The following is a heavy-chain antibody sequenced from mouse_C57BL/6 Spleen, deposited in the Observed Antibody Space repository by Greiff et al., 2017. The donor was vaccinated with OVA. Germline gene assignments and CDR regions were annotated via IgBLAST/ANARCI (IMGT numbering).Heavy chain of an antibody. CDR3: ASMDY. J-gene: IGHJ4*01. Sequence: QVKLQQPGAELVKPGASVKLSCKASGYTFTSYWMQWVKQRPGQGLEWIGAIDPSDSYPNYNQKFKGKATLTVDTSSSTAYMQLSSLTSEDSAVYYCASMDYWGQGTSVTVSS. CDR1: GYTFTSYW. V-gene: IGHV1-50*01. CDR2: IDPSDSYP.